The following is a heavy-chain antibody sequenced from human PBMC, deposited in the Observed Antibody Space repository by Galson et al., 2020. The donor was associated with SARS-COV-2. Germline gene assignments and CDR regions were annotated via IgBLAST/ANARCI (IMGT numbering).Heavy chain of an antibody. CDR2: ISSASTSI. CDR3: VRDAGSSGRERDYCDH. D-gene: IGHD6-6*01. J-gene: IGHJ4*02. Sequence: GESLKISCAASGFTFSSYSMNWVRQAPGKGLEWLSFISSASTSIYYADSVKGRFTISRDNAKNSLYLQVNSLRDEDTALYFCVRDAGSSGRERDYCDHWGRGATVTVSS. CDR1: GFTFSSYS. V-gene: IGHV3-48*02.